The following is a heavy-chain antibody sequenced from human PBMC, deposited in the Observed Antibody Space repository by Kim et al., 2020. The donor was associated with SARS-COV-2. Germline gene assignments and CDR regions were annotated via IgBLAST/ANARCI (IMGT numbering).Heavy chain of an antibody. J-gene: IGHJ4*02. CDR2: INHSGST. CDR1: GGSFSGYY. V-gene: IGHV4-34*01. Sequence: SETLSLTCAVYGGSFSGYYWSWIRQPPGKGLEWIGEINHSGSTNYNPSLKSRVTISVDTSKNQFSLKLSSVTAADTAVYYCARGRVWGSGSYAQSYYFDYWGQGTLVTVSS. CDR3: ARGRVWGSGSYAQSYYFDY. D-gene: IGHD3-10*01.